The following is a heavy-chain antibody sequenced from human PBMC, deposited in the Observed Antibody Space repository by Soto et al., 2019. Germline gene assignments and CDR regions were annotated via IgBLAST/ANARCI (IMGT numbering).Heavy chain of an antibody. CDR2: IWYDGSNK. CDR1: GFTFISYG. CDR3: ASEQWLARPAFDI. V-gene: IGHV3-33*01. Sequence: GGSLRLSCAASGFTFISYGMHWVRQAPGKGLEWVAVIWYDGSNKYYADSVKGRFTISRDNSKNTLYLQMNSLRAEDTAVYYCASEQWLARPAFDIWGQGTMVTVSS. J-gene: IGHJ3*02. D-gene: IGHD6-19*01.